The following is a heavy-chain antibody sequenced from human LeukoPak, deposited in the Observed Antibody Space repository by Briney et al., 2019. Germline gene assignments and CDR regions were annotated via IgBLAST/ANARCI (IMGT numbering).Heavy chain of an antibody. CDR1: GFTFSSYS. V-gene: IGHV3-21*01. CDR2: ISNSSSYI. Sequence: GGSLRLSCAASGFTFSSYSMNWVRQAPGKGLEWVSSISNSSSYIYYADSVKGRFTISRDNAKNSLYLQMNSLRAEDTAVYYCARDVFVGWMTTVTHFDYWGQGTLVTVSS. D-gene: IGHD4-17*01. CDR3: ARDVFVGWMTTVTHFDY. J-gene: IGHJ4*02.